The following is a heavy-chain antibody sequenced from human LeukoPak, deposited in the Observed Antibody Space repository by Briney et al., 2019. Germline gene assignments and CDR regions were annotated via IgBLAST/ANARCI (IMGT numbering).Heavy chain of an antibody. CDR3: ARGDILTGYTN. V-gene: IGHV4-34*01. J-gene: IGHJ1*01. Sequence: SETLSLTCTVSGGSISSYYWSWIRQPPGKGLEWIGEINHRGSTNYNPSLKSRVTISVVTSKNQFSLKLSSVTAADTAVYYCARGDILTGYTNWGQGILVTVSS. D-gene: IGHD3-9*01. CDR2: INHRGST. CDR1: GGSISSYY.